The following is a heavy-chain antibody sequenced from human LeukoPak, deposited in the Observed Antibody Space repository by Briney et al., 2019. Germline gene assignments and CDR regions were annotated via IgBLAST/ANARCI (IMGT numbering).Heavy chain of an antibody. CDR2: IYHSGST. J-gene: IGHJ4*02. CDR1: SYC. CDR3: ASLVRGVNDY. V-gene: IGHV4-30-2*01. D-gene: IGHD3-10*01. Sequence: SYCMSWVRQAPGKGLEWIGYIYHSGSTYYNPSLKSRATISVDRSKNQFSLKLSSVTAADTAVYYCASLVRGVNDYWGQGTLVTVSS.